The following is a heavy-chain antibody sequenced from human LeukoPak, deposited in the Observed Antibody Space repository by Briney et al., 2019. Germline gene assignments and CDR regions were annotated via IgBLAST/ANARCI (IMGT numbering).Heavy chain of an antibody. D-gene: IGHD3-16*01. CDR3: ARDGGGGAFDI. V-gene: IGHV1-69*04. J-gene: IGHJ3*02. CDR1: GYTFTGYY. Sequence: SVKVSCKASGYTFTGYYMHWVRQAPGQGLEWMGRIIPILGIANYAQKFQGRVTITADKSTSTAYMELSSLRSEDTAVYYCARDGGGGAFDIWGQGTMVTVSS. CDR2: IIPILGIA.